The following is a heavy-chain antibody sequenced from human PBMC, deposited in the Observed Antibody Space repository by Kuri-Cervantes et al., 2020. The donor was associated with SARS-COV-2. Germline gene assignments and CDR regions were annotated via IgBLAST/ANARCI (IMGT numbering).Heavy chain of an antibody. CDR2: ISYDGSNK. J-gene: IGHJ4*02. CDR1: GFTFSSYG. V-gene: IGHV3-30*03. Sequence: GGSLRLSCAASGFTFSSYGMHWVRQAPGKGLEWVAVISYDGSNKYYADSVKGRFTISRDNSKNTLYLQMNSLRAEDTAVYYCARDFPEYQLPFDTHADYWGQGTLVTVSS. CDR3: ARDFPEYQLPFDTHADY. D-gene: IGHD2-2*01.